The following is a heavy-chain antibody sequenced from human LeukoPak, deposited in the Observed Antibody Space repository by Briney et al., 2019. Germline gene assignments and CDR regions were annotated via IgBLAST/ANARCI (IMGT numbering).Heavy chain of an antibody. CDR3: ARDQGGARWFDP. CDR2: ISSGSSFI. D-gene: IGHD3-16*01. CDR1: GFTFGSYA. Sequence: GGSLRLSCAASGFTFGSYAMNWVRQAPGKGLEWVSSISSGSSFIYYADSVKGRFTISRDNAKNSLYLQMNSLRAEDTAIYYCARDQGGARWFDPCGEGTLVTVSS. J-gene: IGHJ5*02. V-gene: IGHV3-21*01.